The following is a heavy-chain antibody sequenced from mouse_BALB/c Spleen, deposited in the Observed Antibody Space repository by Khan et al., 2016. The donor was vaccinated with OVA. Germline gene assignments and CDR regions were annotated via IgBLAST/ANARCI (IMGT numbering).Heavy chain of an antibody. D-gene: IGHD1-1*01. CDR2: IWAGGST. Sequence: QVQLKESGPGLVAPSQTLSITCTVSGFSLSSYGVHWVRQPPGKGLEWLGVIWAGGSTNHNSALMSRLSIRKDNSKSQVFLKMNRLQTDDTARYYCARAFYYGAWFAYWGQGTLVTVSA. CDR1: GFSLSSYG. V-gene: IGHV2-9*02. CDR3: ARAFYYGAWFAY. J-gene: IGHJ3*01.